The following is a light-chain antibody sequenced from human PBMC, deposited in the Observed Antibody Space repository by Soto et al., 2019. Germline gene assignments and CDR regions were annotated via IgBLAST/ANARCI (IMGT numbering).Light chain of an antibody. V-gene: IGKV3-15*01. J-gene: IGKJ1*01. CDR1: QSVYSN. CDR2: GAS. Sequence: EIVMTQSPATLSVSPGERATLSCRASQSVYSNLAWYQQKPGQTPRLLIYGASNRATGIPARFSGSGSGTEFTLTISSLQSGDFAVYYCQQYNDWPLGEAFGQGTKVDIK. CDR3: QQYNDWPLGEA.